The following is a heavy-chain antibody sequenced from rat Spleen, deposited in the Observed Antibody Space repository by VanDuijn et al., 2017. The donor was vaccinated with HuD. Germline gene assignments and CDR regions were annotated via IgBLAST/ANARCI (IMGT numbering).Heavy chain of an antibody. CDR1: GFTFNNYW. D-gene: IGHD1-11*01. Sequence: EVQLVESGGGLVQPGRSLKLSCVASGFTFNNYWMTWIRQAPGKGLEWVASITNTGDPTYYPDSVRGRFTISRDNAKSTLYLQMNSLRSEDTATYYCSNYGGEYWGRGVMVTVSS. CDR2: ITNTGDPT. CDR3: SNYGGEY. J-gene: IGHJ2*01. V-gene: IGHV5-31*01.